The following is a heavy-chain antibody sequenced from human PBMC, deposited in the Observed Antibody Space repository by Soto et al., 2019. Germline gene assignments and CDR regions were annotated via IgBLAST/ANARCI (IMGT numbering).Heavy chain of an antibody. V-gene: IGHV3-21*01. D-gene: IGHD6-13*01. CDR3: TRDASRDSSARGWFDP. Sequence: GGSLSLSCGASGFTFRSFTINWVRPAPGKGLEWVSTISSNSAYIYYTDALGGRFTISRDNAKNSLHLQMNSLRAEDTAVYYCTRDASRDSSARGWFDPWGPGTLVTVSS. J-gene: IGHJ5*02. CDR1: GFTFRSFT. CDR2: ISSNSAYI.